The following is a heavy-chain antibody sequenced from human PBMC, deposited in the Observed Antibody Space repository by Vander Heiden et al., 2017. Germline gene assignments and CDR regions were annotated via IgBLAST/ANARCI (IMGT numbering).Heavy chain of an antibody. J-gene: IGHJ3*01. CDR1: GFSFVDFA. Sequence: EVQLVEPGGGLVQPGRSLRLAWAASGFSFVDFAMQWVRQAPGKGLEWVAGISWNAGKVHYADSVKGRFTISRDNAKKSLYLQMNSLRAEDTALFYCVKDVGAAGSSFDVWGQGTMVTVSS. CDR3: VKDVGAAGSSFDV. D-gene: IGHD1-26*01. CDR2: ISWNAGKV. V-gene: IGHV3-9*01.